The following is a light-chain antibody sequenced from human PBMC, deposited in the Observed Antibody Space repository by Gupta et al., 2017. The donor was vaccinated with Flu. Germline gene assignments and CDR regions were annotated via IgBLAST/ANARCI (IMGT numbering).Light chain of an antibody. V-gene: IGKV3-15*01. CDR3: HQHNSCPPT. CDR2: GES. Sequence: SGLSDSPGDRANLSCRASQSVSSTLDWYQQKPGQAPRLLIYGESTRATGIPARFSGSGSGTDFTLSISSLQSEDFAVYYCHQHNSCPPTFGRGTQLEIK. J-gene: IGKJ5*01. CDR1: QSVSST.